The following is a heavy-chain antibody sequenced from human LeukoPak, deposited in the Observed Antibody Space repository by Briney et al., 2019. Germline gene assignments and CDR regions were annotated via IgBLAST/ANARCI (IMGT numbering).Heavy chain of an antibody. CDR3: AKRHDSSGYSYYYSMDV. D-gene: IGHD3-22*01. CDR2: ISPSDGNT. CDR1: GFTFSKYA. V-gene: IGHV3-23*01. J-gene: IGHJ6*02. Sequence: PGGSLRLSCAASGFTFSKYAMSWVRQAPGKGLEWVSAISPSDGNTFYADSVKGRFTISRDNSKNTLSLQMNSLRAEDTALYYCAKRHDSSGYSYYYSMDVWGQGTTVTVSS.